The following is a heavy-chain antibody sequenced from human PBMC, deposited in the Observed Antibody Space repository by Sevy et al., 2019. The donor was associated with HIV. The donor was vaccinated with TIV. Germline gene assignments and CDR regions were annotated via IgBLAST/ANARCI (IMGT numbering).Heavy chain of an antibody. V-gene: IGHV3-21*01. Sequence: GGSLRLSCAASGFTFSSYSMNWVRPAPGKGLEWVSSISSSSSYIYYADSVKGRFTISRDNAKNSLYLQMNSLRAEDTAVYYCATGSGSFQQGGQGTLVTVSS. CDR3: ATGSGSFQQ. CDR1: GFTFSSYS. D-gene: IGHD3-10*01. CDR2: ISSSSSYI. J-gene: IGHJ4*02.